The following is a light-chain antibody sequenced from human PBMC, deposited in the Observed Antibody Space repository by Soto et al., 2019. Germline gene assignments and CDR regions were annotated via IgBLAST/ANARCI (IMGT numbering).Light chain of an antibody. Sequence: QSVLTQPPSASGSPGQSVAISCTGTSSDVGGYNYVSWYQQHPGKAPKLMIYEVNKRPSGVPDRFSGSKSGNTASLTVSGLQAEDEADYYCSSYAGRNNWVFGGGTKVTVL. CDR2: EVN. CDR3: SSYAGRNNWV. J-gene: IGLJ3*02. CDR1: SSDVGGYNY. V-gene: IGLV2-8*01.